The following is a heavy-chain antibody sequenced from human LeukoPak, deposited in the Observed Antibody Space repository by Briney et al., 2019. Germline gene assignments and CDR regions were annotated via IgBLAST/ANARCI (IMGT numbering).Heavy chain of an antibody. J-gene: IGHJ4*02. CDR2: IGTAGDT. Sequence: PGGSLRLSCAASGFTFSSYDMHWVRQATGKGLEWVSAIGTAGDTYYPGSVKGRFTISRDNSKNTLYLQMNSLRAEDTAVYYCARDNTMSSGWYDYWGQGTLVTVSS. D-gene: IGHD6-19*01. V-gene: IGHV3-13*04. CDR1: GFTFSSYD. CDR3: ARDNTMSSGWYDY.